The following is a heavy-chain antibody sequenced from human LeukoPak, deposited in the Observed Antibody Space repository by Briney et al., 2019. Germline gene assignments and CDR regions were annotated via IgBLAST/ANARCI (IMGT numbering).Heavy chain of an antibody. D-gene: IGHD1-26*01. CDR3: SSSSGSYYNDASDI. CDR1: GFTFSGSA. CDR2: IRSKANNYAT. J-gene: IGHJ3*02. V-gene: IGHV3-73*01. Sequence: PGGSLRLSCAASGFTFSGSAIHWVRQASGKGLAWVGRIRSKANNYATAYVASVKGRFTISRDDSKNTAYLQMNSLKTEDTAVYYCSSSSGSYYNDASDIWGQGTMVTVSS.